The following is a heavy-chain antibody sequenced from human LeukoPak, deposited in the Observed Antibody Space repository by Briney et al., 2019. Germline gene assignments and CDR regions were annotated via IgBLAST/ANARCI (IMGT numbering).Heavy chain of an antibody. D-gene: IGHD6-13*01. CDR2: IRYDGSNK. CDR3: AKDLTPLIAAAGTFGY. Sequence: GGSLRLSCAASGFTFSSYSMNWVRQAPGKGLEWVAFIRYDGSNKYYADSVKGRFTISRDNSKNTLYLQMNSLRAEDTAVYYCAKDLTPLIAAAGTFGYWGQGTLVTVSS. V-gene: IGHV3-30*02. CDR1: GFTFSSYS. J-gene: IGHJ4*02.